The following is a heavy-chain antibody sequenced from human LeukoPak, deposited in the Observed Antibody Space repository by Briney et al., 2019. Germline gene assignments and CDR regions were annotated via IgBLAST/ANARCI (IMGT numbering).Heavy chain of an antibody. V-gene: IGHV4-39*01. CDR2: VYYSGSI. J-gene: IGHJ5*01. CDR3: ARLNPGYVTAPHDS. Sequence: SETLSLTCTVSGGSITAGNHHWGWIRQPPGKGLEWIGSVYYSGSIFSDTSHKSRVTISGDTSKNQVSLSLSSVTAADTAVYYCARLNPGYVTAPHDSWGQGMLVTVSS. CDR1: GGSITAGNHH. D-gene: IGHD3-16*01.